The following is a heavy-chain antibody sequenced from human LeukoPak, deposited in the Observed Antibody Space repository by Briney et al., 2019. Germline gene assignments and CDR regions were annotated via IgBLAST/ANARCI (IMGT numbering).Heavy chain of an antibody. J-gene: IGHJ4*02. CDR2: INHSGST. Sequence: PSETLSLTCAVYGGSFSGYYWSWIRQPPGKGLEWIGEINHSGSTNYNPSLKSRVTISVDTSKNQFSLKLSSVTAADTAVYYCARGGYCSSTSCQENTFDYWGQGTLVTVSS. CDR3: ARGGYCSSTSCQENTFDY. CDR1: GGSFSGYY. V-gene: IGHV4-34*01. D-gene: IGHD2-2*01.